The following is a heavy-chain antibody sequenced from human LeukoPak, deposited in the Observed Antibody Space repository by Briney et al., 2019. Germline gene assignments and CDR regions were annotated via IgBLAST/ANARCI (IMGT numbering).Heavy chain of an antibody. Sequence: SETLSLTCTVSGGSISSYYWSWISQPPGKGLEWIGYIYYSGSTNYNPSLKSRVTISVDTSKNQFSLKLSSVTAADRAVYYCARDAVPGGTVTNNWFDPWGQGTLVTVSS. J-gene: IGHJ5*02. CDR1: GGSISSYY. CDR2: IYYSGST. V-gene: IGHV4-59*01. CDR3: ARDAVPGGTVTNNWFDP. D-gene: IGHD4-17*01.